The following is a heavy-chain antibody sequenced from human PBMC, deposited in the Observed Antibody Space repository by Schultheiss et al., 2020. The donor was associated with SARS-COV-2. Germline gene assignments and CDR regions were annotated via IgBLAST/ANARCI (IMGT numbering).Heavy chain of an antibody. CDR1: GGTFSSYA. J-gene: IGHJ6*02. CDR2: ISAYNGNT. Sequence: ASVKVSCKASGGTFSSYAISWVRQAPGQGLEWMGWISAYNGNTNYAQKLQGRVTMTTDTSTSTAYMELRSLRSDDTAVYYCARAGGYYYYYYGMDVWGQGTTVTVSS. V-gene: IGHV1-18*01. CDR3: ARAGGYYYYYYGMDV.